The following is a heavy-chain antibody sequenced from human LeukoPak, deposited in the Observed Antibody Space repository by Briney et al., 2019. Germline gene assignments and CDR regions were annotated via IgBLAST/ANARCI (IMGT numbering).Heavy chain of an antibody. CDR3: ASIAGGNFDY. D-gene: IGHD6-13*01. CDR2: IYYSGST. J-gene: IGHJ4*02. CDR1: GGSISSSSYY. Sequence: SETLSLTCTVSGGSISSSSYYWGWIRQPPGKGLEWIGSIYYSGSTYYNPSLKSRVTISVDTSKNQFSLKLSSVTAADTAVYYCASIAGGNFDYWGQGTLVTVSS. V-gene: IGHV4-39*01.